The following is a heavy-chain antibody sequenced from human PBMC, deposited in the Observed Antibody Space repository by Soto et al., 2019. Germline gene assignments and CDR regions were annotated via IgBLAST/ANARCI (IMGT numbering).Heavy chain of an antibody. J-gene: IGHJ4*02. CDR1: GGSISNSNW. Sequence: QVQLQESGPGLVKPSGTLSLTCGVFGGSISNSNWWTWVRQPPGKGLEWIGEIYHSGSTNYNSSLMSRVTISLDNVHNQFSLKLTSVTAADTAVYYCAHRPLVGAAIWGQGTLVTVSS. CDR2: IYHSGST. V-gene: IGHV4-4*02. D-gene: IGHD1-26*01. CDR3: AHRPLVGAAI.